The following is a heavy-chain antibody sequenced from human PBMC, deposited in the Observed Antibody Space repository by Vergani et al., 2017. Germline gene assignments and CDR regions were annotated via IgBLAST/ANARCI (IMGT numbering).Heavy chain of an antibody. CDR1: RFSVSSGYH. J-gene: IGHJ5*02. V-gene: IGHV4-38-2*01. D-gene: IGHD6-19*01. CDR3: ARHAQPIALAGSILDSNWLDP. Sequence: QIQLQESGPGLVKASETLSLTCGVSRFSVSSGYHWGWIRQPPGTGLEWIGAIYYRGRTDYSPSLKNRVTISMDTSRNQFSLHLRSVTAADTAVYYCARHAQPIALAGSILDSNWLDPWGPGTLVTVSS. CDR2: IYYRGRT.